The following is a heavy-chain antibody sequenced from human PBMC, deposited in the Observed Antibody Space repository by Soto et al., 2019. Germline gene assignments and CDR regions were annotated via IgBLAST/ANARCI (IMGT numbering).Heavy chain of an antibody. CDR1: GGSISSGGYY. Sequence: QVQLQESGPGLVKPSQTLSLTCTVSGGSISSGGYYWSWIRQHPGKGLEWIGYIYYSGSTYYNPSLKSRVTISVDASKDQFSLKLSSVTAADTAVYYCAREGYSYDLRGAFDIWGQGIMATVSS. D-gene: IGHD5-18*01. CDR3: AREGYSYDLRGAFDI. CDR2: IYYSGST. J-gene: IGHJ3*02. V-gene: IGHV4-31*03.